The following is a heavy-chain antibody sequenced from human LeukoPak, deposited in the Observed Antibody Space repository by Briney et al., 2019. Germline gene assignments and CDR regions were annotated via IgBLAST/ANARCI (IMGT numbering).Heavy chain of an antibody. CDR1: GFTFSAYS. J-gene: IGHJ4*02. Sequence: GESLRLSCAPSGFTFSAYSLSWFRQAPGKGLEWVAKIKKDGSEKDYVDSVKGRFTISRDNAKGSLYLQLNSLRAEDTAVYYCARGFQRGDSPVWGQGTLVTVSS. CDR2: IKKDGSEK. V-gene: IGHV3-7*01. CDR3: ARGFQRGDSPV. D-gene: IGHD2-21*02.